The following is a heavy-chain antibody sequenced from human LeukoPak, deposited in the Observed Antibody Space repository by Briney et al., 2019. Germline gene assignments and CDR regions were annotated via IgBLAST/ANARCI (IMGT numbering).Heavy chain of an antibody. J-gene: IGHJ6*03. Sequence: SETLSLTCTVCGGSISSRSYYWGWIRQPPGKGVEWIGSIYYSGSTYYNPSLKSRVTISVDTSKNQFSLKLSSVTAADTAVYYCARDFKPPGIAAAAPYYYYYMDVWGKGTTVTVSS. CDR1: GGSISSRSYY. CDR3: ARDFKPPGIAAAAPYYYYYMDV. D-gene: IGHD6-13*01. V-gene: IGHV4-39*07. CDR2: IYYSGST.